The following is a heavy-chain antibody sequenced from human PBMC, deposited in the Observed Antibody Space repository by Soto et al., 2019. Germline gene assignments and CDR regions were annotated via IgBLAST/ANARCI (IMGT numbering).Heavy chain of an antibody. CDR1: GGTFSNYT. D-gene: IGHD7-27*01. Sequence: AASVKVSCKASGGTFSNYTISWVRQAPGQGLEWMGGIIPVFGTTDYEQKFQGRATISRDTSASTAYMELTSLRSEDTAVYYCARDTGDGTFDFWGQGTLVTVSS. V-gene: IGHV1-69*06. CDR3: ARDTGDGTFDF. J-gene: IGHJ4*02. CDR2: IIPVFGTT.